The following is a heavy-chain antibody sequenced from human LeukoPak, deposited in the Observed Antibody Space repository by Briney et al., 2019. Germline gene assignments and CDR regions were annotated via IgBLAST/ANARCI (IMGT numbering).Heavy chain of an antibody. Sequence: GGSLRLSCAASGFTFSSFGMHWVRQAPGKGLEWVAVIWYDGSNKNHADSVKGRFSISRDNSKNTLYLRMNSLRAEDTAVYYCARDRGAGRNGYDYWGQGTLVTVSS. CDR3: ARDRGAGRNGYDY. CDR2: IWYDGSNK. J-gene: IGHJ4*02. D-gene: IGHD3-10*01. CDR1: GFTFSSFG. V-gene: IGHV3-33*01.